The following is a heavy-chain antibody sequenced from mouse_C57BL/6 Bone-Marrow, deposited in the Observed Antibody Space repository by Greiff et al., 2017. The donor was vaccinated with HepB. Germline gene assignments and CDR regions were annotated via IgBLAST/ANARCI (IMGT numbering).Heavy chain of an antibody. J-gene: IGHJ2*01. CDR2: IRSKSNNYAT. CDR3: VGVGSSYVGYFDY. V-gene: IGHV10-1*01. D-gene: IGHD1-1*01. Sequence: EVQVVESGGGLVQPKGSLKLSCAASGFSFNTYAMNWVRQAPGKGLEWVARIRSKSNNYATYYADSVKDRFTISRDDSESMLYLQMNNLKTEDTAMYYCVGVGSSYVGYFDYWGQGTTLTVSS. CDR1: GFSFNTYA.